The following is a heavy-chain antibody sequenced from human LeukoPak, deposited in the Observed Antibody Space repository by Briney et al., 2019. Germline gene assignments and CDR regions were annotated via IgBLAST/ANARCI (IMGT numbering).Heavy chain of an antibody. CDR1: GFTFSNAW. V-gene: IGHV3-15*01. CDR2: IKSKTDGGTT. Sequence: GGSLRLSCAASGFTFSNAWMSWVRQAPGKGLEWVGRIKSKTDGGTTDYAAPVKGRFTISRDDSKNTLYLQMNSLKTEDTAVYYCTTDRIYGSGSYYPYAPVDAFDIWGQGTMVTVSS. D-gene: IGHD3-10*01. J-gene: IGHJ3*02. CDR3: TTDRIYGSGSYYPYAPVDAFDI.